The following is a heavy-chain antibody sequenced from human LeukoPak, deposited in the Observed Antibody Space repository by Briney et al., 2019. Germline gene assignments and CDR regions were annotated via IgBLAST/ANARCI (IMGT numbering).Heavy chain of an antibody. CDR1: GGSFRGYY. D-gene: IGHD6-19*01. Sequence: SETLSLTCAVYGGSFRGYYWSWIRQPPGKGLEWIGEINHSGSTNYNPSLKSRVTISVDTSKNQFSLKLSSVTAADTAVYYCARGIGYSSGWYWFDYWGQGTLVTVSS. CDR3: ARGIGYSSGWYWFDY. V-gene: IGHV4-34*01. CDR2: INHSGST. J-gene: IGHJ4*02.